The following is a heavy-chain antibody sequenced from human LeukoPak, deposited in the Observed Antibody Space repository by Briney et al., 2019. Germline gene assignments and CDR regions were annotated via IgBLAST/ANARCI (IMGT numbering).Heavy chain of an antibody. CDR1: GFTFNTYN. J-gene: IGHJ4*02. CDR2: ISSSSSYI. Sequence: GGSLRLSCAASGFTFNTYNMNWVRQPPGKRLEWVSSISSSSSYIYYADSVKGRFTISRDNAKNSLYLQMNSLRAEDTAVYYCAKDQNNYSYGSFDYWGQGTVVSVSS. CDR3: AKDQNNYSYGSFDY. D-gene: IGHD5-18*01. V-gene: IGHV3-21*04.